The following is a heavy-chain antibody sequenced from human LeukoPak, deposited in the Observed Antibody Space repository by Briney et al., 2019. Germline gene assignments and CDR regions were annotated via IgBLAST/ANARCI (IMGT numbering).Heavy chain of an antibody. V-gene: IGHV3-23*01. J-gene: IGHJ4*02. CDR1: GFTFSSYA. CDR3: ARSSVYAYFDY. D-gene: IGHD3-16*02. CDR2: ISGSGGST. Sequence: GGSLRLSCAASGFTFSSYAMSWVRQAPGKGVEWVSAISGSGGSTYYADSVKGRFTISRDDAENSLYLQMNSLRAEDTAVYYCARSSVYAYFDYWGQGTLVTVSS.